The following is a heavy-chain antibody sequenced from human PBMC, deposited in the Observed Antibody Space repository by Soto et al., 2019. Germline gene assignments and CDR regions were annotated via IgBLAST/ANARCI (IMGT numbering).Heavy chain of an antibody. V-gene: IGHV4-4*02. Sequence: SETLSRTGAVSGGSNSSSNWWSCVRHPPGTGLEWIGEIYHSGSTNYNPSLKSRVTISVDKSKNQFSLKLSSVTAADTAVYYCARDIISSSSPAFDYWGQGTLVTVSS. CDR3: ARDIISSSSPAFDY. D-gene: IGHD6-13*01. CDR2: IYHSGST. CDR1: GGSNSSSNW. J-gene: IGHJ4*02.